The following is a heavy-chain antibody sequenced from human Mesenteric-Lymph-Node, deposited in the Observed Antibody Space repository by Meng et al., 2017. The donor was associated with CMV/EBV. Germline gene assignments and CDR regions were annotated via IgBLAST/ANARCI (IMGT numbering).Heavy chain of an antibody. Sequence: GGSLRLSCAVSGSTVSSNYMSWVRQAPGKGLEWVSIIYIGGNTYYTDSVKGRFTISRDNSKNTLYLQLNSLRPEDTAVYYCARAHRDNNGFGAFDIWGQGTMVTVSS. V-gene: IGHV3-66*02. CDR2: IYIGGNT. CDR1: GSTVSSNY. CDR3: ARAHRDNNGFGAFDI. D-gene: IGHD3-22*01. J-gene: IGHJ3*02.